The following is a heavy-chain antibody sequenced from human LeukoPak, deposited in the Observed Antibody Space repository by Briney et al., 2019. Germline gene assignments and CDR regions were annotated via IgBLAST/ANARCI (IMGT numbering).Heavy chain of an antibody. CDR1: GGSISSGGYY. CDR3: ARDAYGGNSLGFDP. CDR2: IYHSGST. D-gene: IGHD4-23*01. J-gene: IGHJ5*02. V-gene: IGHV4-30-2*01. Sequence: SQTLSLTCTVSGGSISSGGYYWSWIRQPPGKGLEWIGYIYHSGSTYYNPSLKSRVTISVDTSKNQFSLKLSSVTAADTAVYYCARDAYGGNSLGFDPWGQGTLVTVSS.